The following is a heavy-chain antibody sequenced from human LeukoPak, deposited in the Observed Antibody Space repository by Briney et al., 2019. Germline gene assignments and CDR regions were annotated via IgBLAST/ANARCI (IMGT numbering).Heavy chain of an antibody. CDR2: ISAYNGNT. Sequence: ASVKVSRKASGYTFTSYGISWVRQAPGQGLEWMGWISAYNGNTNYAQKLQGRVTMTTDTSTSTAYMELRSLRSDDTAVYYCARDPTQYYYDSSGYYYSDYWGQGTLVTVSS. J-gene: IGHJ4*02. CDR1: GYTFTSYG. D-gene: IGHD3-22*01. V-gene: IGHV1-18*01. CDR3: ARDPTQYYYDSSGYYYSDY.